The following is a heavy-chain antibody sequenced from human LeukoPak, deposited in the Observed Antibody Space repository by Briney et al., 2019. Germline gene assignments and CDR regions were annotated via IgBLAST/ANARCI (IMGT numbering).Heavy chain of an antibody. V-gene: IGHV3-21*04. CDR3: AKGPQVGSGYHPDY. J-gene: IGHJ4*02. Sequence: GGSLRLSCAASGFTFSSYSMNWVRQAPGKGLEWVSSISSSSSYIYYADSVKGRFTISRDNSKNTLYVQMNSLRAEDTAVYYCAKGPQVGSGYHPDYWGQGTLVTVSS. CDR1: GFTFSSYS. CDR2: ISSSSSYI. D-gene: IGHD3-22*01.